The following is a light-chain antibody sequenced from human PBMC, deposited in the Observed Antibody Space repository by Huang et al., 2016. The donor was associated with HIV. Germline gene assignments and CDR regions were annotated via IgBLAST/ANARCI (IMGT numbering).Light chain of an antibody. Sequence: DIQMTQSPSSLSASVKDRVTITCQASHDISTYLNWYQQKPRKAPKLLIYDTSNLETVVPSRFSGSVSGTHFTLTINGLQPEDFATYYCQQHGDFPITFGQGTRLDIK. J-gene: IGKJ5*01. CDR3: QQHGDFPIT. V-gene: IGKV1-33*01. CDR2: DTS. CDR1: HDISTY.